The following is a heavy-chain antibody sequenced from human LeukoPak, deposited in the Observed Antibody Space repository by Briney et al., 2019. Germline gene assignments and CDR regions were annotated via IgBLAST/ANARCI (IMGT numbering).Heavy chain of an antibody. Sequence: GGSLRLSCAASGFTFSSNYMNWVRQAPGKGLEWVSVIYTGGNTYYSDSVKGRFTISRYSSNNTLYLQMNSLRAEDTAVYYCAKGGMDSSSWATYYYYYYMDVWGKGTTVTVSS. V-gene: IGHV3-66*01. CDR2: IYTGGNT. D-gene: IGHD6-13*01. CDR1: GFTFSSNY. J-gene: IGHJ6*03. CDR3: AKGGMDSSSWATYYYYYYMDV.